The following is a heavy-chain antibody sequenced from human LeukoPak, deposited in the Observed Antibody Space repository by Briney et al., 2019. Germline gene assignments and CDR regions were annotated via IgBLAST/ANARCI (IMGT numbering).Heavy chain of an antibody. J-gene: IGHJ4*02. CDR1: GFTFSIYA. CDR2: ISGSGGTA. Sequence: GGSLRLSCAATGFTFSIYAMSWVRQAPGKGLEWVSAISGSGGTAYYADSVKGRFTISRDNSKNTLYLQMNSLRAEDTAVYYCAKKGYYDGSGYYMYYFDHWGQGTLVTVSS. V-gene: IGHV3-23*01. D-gene: IGHD3-22*01. CDR3: AKKGYYDGSGYYMYYFDH.